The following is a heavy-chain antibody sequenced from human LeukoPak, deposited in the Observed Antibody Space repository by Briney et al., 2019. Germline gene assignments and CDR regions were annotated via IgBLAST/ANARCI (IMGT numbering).Heavy chain of an antibody. CDR1: AGSISNYY. CDR2: ISYSGST. Sequence: SSETLSLTCTVSAGSISNYYWSWIRQPPGKGLEWIGYISYSGSTNYNPSLKSRVTISVDTSKNQFSLKLSSVTAADTAVYYCARLGPAAGTSFDYWGQGTLVTVSS. J-gene: IGHJ4*02. V-gene: IGHV4-59*08. CDR3: ARLGPAAGTSFDY. D-gene: IGHD6-13*01.